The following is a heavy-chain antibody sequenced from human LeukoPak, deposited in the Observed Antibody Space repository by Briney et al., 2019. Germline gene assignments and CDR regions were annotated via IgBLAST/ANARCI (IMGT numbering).Heavy chain of an antibody. J-gene: IGHJ5*02. CDR3: ARDLIAARPGWFDP. V-gene: IGHV1-18*01. CDR2: ISPYNGNT. CDR1: GYSFTTDG. Sequence: ASVKVSCKASGYSFTTDGINWVRQAPGQGLEWMGWISPYNGNTNYAQTLQGRVTLTTDTSASTAYMELRSLRSDDTAVYYCARDLIAARPGWFDPWSQGTLVIVS. D-gene: IGHD6-6*01.